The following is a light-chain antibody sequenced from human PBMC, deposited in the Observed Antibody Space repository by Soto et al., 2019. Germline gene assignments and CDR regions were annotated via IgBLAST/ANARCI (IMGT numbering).Light chain of an antibody. CDR2: DVS. J-gene: IGKJ3*01. CDR3: QQFSDYPFT. V-gene: IGKV1D-13*01. Sequence: AIQLTQSPSSLSASVGDRVTITCRASQVISSALAWYQQKPGQPPKLLMYDVSRLESGVPSRFSGSGSGTDFTLTISSLQPEDFTTYYCQQFSDYPFTFGPGTRVDIK. CDR1: QVISSA.